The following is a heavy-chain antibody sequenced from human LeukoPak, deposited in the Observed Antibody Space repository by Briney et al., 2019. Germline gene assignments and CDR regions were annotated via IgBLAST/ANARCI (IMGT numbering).Heavy chain of an antibody. Sequence: GGSLRLSCAASGFTFSSYWMHWVRQTPGKGLVWVSRINGAGSSISYADSVKGRVTISRDTAKNTLYLQINNLRAEDTAVYYCARGGNYKNDYWGQGTLVTVSS. CDR1: GFTFSSYW. CDR3: ARGGNYKNDY. D-gene: IGHD4-11*01. CDR2: INGAGSSI. V-gene: IGHV3-74*01. J-gene: IGHJ4*02.